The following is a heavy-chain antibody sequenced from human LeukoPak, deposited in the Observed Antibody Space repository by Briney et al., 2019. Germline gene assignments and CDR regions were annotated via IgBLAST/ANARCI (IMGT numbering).Heavy chain of an antibody. J-gene: IGHJ4*02. CDR3: AKDPYGLLGFDY. Sequence: PGGSLRLSCAASGFTFRDYYMSWIRQAPGKGLEWVSYISSSGSPIYYVDSVKGRFTISRDNAKNSLYLQMNSLRAEDTAVYYCAKDPYGLLGFDYWGQGTLVTVSS. CDR1: GFTFRDYY. D-gene: IGHD1-26*01. V-gene: IGHV3-11*01. CDR2: ISSSGSPI.